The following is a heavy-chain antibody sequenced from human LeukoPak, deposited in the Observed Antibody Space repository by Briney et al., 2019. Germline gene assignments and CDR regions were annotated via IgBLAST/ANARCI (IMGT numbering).Heavy chain of an antibody. CDR3: AREPDYGDYQFDY. J-gene: IGHJ4*02. V-gene: IGHV3-7*01. CDR2: IKQDGSEK. CDR1: GFTFSSYW. D-gene: IGHD4-17*01. Sequence: PGGSLRLSCAASGFTFSSYWMSWVRQAPGKGLEWVANIKQDGSEKYYVDSVKGRFTISRDNAKNSLYLQMNSLRAEDTAVYYCAREPDYGDYQFDYWGQGTLVTVSS.